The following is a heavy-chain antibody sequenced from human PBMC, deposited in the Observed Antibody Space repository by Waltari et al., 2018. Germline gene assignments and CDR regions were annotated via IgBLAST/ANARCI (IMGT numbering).Heavy chain of an antibody. J-gene: IGHJ4*02. CDR3: ARHYGDYSQFDY. CDR2: MSSSDSTI. D-gene: IGHD4-17*01. Sequence: QVQLVESGGGLVKPGGSLRLSCAASGFTFSDYYMSWIRQAPGKGMEWFSYMSSSDSTIYYADTEKGRFTISRDNAKNALYLQMNSLRAEDTAVDYCARHYGDYSQFDYWGQGTLVTVSS. V-gene: IGHV3-11*01. CDR1: GFTFSDYY.